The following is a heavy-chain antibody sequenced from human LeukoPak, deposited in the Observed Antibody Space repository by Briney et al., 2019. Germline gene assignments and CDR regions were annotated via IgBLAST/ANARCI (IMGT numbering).Heavy chain of an antibody. CDR2: ISSKAYGGTT. V-gene: IGHV3-49*04. D-gene: IGHD2-2*01. CDR3: GGAFCSSTTCPCDY. J-gene: IGHJ4*02. Sequence: AGRSLRLSCTASGFTFGYYSMTWVRQAPGKGLEWVGFISSKAYGGTTEYDASVKGRFTFSRDDSKSIAYLHMNSLKTEDTAVYYCGGAFCSSTTCPCDYWGQGTLVTVSS. CDR1: GFTFGYYS.